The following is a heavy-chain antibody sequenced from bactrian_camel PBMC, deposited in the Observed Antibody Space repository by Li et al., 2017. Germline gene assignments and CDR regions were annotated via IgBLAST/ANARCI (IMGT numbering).Heavy chain of an antibody. J-gene: IGHJ4*01. Sequence: HVQLVESGGGLVQPGGSLRLSCAASGYTISNRYMGWFRQAPGKEREGVAAIDSCGSTTYADSVKGRFTISRDNAKTTLYLELNSLKTEDTAMYYCAKDACSGSMCRYYYYWGQGTQVTVSS. CDR2: IDSCGST. CDR3: AKDACSGSMCRYYYY. D-gene: IGHD2*01. V-gene: IGHV3S53*01. CDR1: GYTISNRY.